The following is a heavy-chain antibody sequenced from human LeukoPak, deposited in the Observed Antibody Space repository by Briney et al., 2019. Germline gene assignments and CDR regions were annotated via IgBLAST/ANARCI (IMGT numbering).Heavy chain of an antibody. V-gene: IGHV1-2*02. CDR2: INPNSGGT. CDR3: ARGNGGAADGGAFDI. CDR1: GYTFTGYY. D-gene: IGHD6-13*01. Sequence: ASVKVSCKASGYTFTGYYMHWVRQAPGQGLEWMGWINPNSGGTNYAQKFQGRVTMTRDTSISTAYMELSRLRSDDTAVYYCARGNGGAADGGAFDIWGQGTMVTVSS. J-gene: IGHJ3*02.